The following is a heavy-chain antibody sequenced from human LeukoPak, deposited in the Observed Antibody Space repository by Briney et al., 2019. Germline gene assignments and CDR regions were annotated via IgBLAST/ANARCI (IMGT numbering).Heavy chain of an antibody. CDR2: ISASNGNT. Sequence: GASVRVSCKASGYTFTRYGISWVRQAPGQGLQWLGWISASNGNTNYAQKFRDRVTMSTDTSTGTAYLDVRSLTSDDTAVYFCAREGYCSGSICYSFDYWGQGTLVTVSS. J-gene: IGHJ4*02. CDR3: AREGYCSGSICYSFDY. V-gene: IGHV1-18*01. CDR1: GYTFTRYG. D-gene: IGHD2-15*01.